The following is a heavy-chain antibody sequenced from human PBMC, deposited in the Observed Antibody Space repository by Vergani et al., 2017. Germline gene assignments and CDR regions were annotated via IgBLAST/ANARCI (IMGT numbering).Heavy chain of an antibody. CDR2: INHSGST. V-gene: IGHV4-34*01. CDR1: GGSFSGYY. CDR3: ARDPEDDYDSSLPLHLDYGMDV. Sequence: QVQLQQWGAGLLKPSETLSLTCAVYGGSFSGYYWSWIRQPPGKGLEWIGEINHSGSTNYNPSLKSRVTISVDTSKNQFSLKLSSVTAADTAVYYCARDPEDDYDSSLPLHLDYGMDVWGQGTTVTVSS. D-gene: IGHD3-22*01. J-gene: IGHJ6*02.